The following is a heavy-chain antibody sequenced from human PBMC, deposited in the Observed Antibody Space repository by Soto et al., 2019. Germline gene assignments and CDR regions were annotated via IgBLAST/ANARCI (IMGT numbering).Heavy chain of an antibody. CDR1: GGTFSSYA. D-gene: IGHD6-13*01. J-gene: IGHJ6*02. Sequence: ASVKVSCKASGGTFSSYAISCVRQAPGQGLEWMGWISGYNDNTHYAQKLQGRVSMTTDTSTGTAYMDLRSLRSDDTAIYYCVRDRSSWFYYYYGMDVWGQGTKVPVSS. CDR3: VRDRSSWFYYYYGMDV. V-gene: IGHV1-18*01. CDR2: ISGYNDNT.